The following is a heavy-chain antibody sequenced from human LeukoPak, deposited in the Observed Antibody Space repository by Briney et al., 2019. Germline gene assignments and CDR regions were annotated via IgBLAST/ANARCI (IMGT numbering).Heavy chain of an antibody. J-gene: IGHJ4*01. CDR1: GYTFTSYY. Sequence: ASVKVSCKASGYTFTSYYMHWVRQAPGQGLEWMGIINPSGGSTSYAQKFQGRVTMTRDTSTSTVHMELSSLRSEDTAVYYCARSSGIDYSLDYWGQGTLVTVSS. D-gene: IGHD2-15*01. V-gene: IGHV1-46*01. CDR2: INPSGGST. CDR3: ARSSGIDYSLDY.